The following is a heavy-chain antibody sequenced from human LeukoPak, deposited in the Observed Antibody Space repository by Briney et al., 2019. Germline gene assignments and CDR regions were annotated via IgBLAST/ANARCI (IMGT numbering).Heavy chain of an antibody. V-gene: IGHV3-23*01. J-gene: IGHJ4*02. Sequence: PGGSLRLSCEASGFTFTKFWMSWVRQAPGKGLEWVSAISGSGGSTYYADSVKGRFTISRDNSKNTLYLQMNSLRAEDTAVYYCAKAERRGYQLLFGYWGQGTLVTVSS. D-gene: IGHD2-2*01. CDR3: AKAERRGYQLLFGY. CDR2: ISGSGGST. CDR1: GFTFTKFW.